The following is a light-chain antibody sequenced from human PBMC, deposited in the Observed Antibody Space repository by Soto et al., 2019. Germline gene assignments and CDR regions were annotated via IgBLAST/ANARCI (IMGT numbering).Light chain of an antibody. CDR2: DAS. V-gene: IGKV3-11*01. CDR1: QNVSSY. Sequence: EIVMTQSPATLSLSPGERATLSCRDSQNVSSYLAWYQQKPGQAPRLLIYDASNRATGIPARFSGSGSGTDFTLTISSLEPEVFAVYYCQQRSNWLWTFGQGTKVEIK. J-gene: IGKJ1*01. CDR3: QQRSNWLWT.